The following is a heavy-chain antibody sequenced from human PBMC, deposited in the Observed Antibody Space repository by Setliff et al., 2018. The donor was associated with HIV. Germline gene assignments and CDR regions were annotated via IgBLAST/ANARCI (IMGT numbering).Heavy chain of an antibody. CDR3: ARQKPLAAAAVDV. CDR2: IYYSGST. D-gene: IGHD6-13*01. V-gene: IGHV4-39*01. J-gene: IGHJ6*02. CDR1: GGSISSSSYY. Sequence: SETLSLTCTVSGGSISSSSYYWGWVRQPPGKGLEWIGSIYYSGSTYYNPSLKSRVTISVDTSKNQFSLKLSSATAADTAVYYGARQKPLAAAAVDVWGQGTTVTVSS.